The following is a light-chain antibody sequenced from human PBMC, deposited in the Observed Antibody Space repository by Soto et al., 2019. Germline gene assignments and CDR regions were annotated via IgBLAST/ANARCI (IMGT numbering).Light chain of an antibody. CDR1: QSVLYSSNNKNY. Sequence: DIVMTQSPDSLAVSLGERATINCKSSQSVLYSSNNKNYLAWYQQRPGQPPKLLIYWASTRDSGVPDRFSGGVSGTDFTLTITSLQAEDAAVYYCQQYESTPPTFGQGTKLEIK. V-gene: IGKV4-1*01. J-gene: IGKJ2*01. CDR3: QQYESTPPT. CDR2: WAS.